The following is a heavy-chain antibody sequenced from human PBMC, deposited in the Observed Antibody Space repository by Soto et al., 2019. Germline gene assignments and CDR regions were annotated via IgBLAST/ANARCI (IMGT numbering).Heavy chain of an antibody. CDR3: ARHPERIAQIGWFDP. V-gene: IGHV3-48*01. D-gene: IGHD6-13*01. J-gene: IGHJ5*02. CDR2: ISSSSSTI. CDR1: GFTFSSYS. Sequence: GGSLRLSCAASGFTFSSYSMNWVRQAPGKGLEWVSYISSSSSTIYYADSVKGRFTISRDNAKNSLYLQMNSLRAEDTAVYYCARHPERIAQIGWFDPWGQGTLVTISS.